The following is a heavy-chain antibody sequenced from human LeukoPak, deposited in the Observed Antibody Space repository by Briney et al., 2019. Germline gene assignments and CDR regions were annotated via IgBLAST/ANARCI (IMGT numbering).Heavy chain of an antibody. D-gene: IGHD6-19*01. V-gene: IGHV1-69*13. CDR3: AREYSSGWYAIFDP. Sequence: GASVKVSCKASGGTFSSYAISWVRQAPGQGLEWMGGIIPIFGTANYAQKFQGRVTITADESTSTAYMELSSLRSEDTAVYYCAREYSSGWYAIFDPWGQGTLVTVSS. CDR1: GGTFSSYA. CDR2: IIPIFGTA. J-gene: IGHJ5*02.